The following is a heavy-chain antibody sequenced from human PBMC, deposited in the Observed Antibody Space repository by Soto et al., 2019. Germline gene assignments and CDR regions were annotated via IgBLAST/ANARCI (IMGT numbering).Heavy chain of an antibody. Sequence: SQTVSLTCASCGVSVSSNRSACTWFRQSPSRGLEWLGRTYYRSQWYNDYAVSVKSRITINPDTSKNQFSLQLNSVTPEDTAVYYCAGSGSYLRNWGPGTLVTV. V-gene: IGHV6-1*01. CDR2: TYYRSQWYN. J-gene: IGHJ4*02. CDR1: GVSVSSNRSA. CDR3: AGSGSYLRN. D-gene: IGHD1-26*01.